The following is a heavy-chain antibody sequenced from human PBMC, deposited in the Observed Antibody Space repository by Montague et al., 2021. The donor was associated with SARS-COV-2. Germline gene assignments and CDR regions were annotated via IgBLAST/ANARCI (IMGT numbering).Heavy chain of an antibody. CDR3: ARQDPNSKQGCYYYYYYMDV. CDR2: NYYSGST. V-gene: IGHV4-39*01. J-gene: IGHJ6*03. D-gene: IGHD4-11*01. Sequence: SETLSLTCTVSGGSVSSNSYYWVWIRPPPGMGLEWIGNNYYSGSTYSYPSLKIPVTISVATSQNPFSLKLISVTAADTAVYSCARQDPNSKQGCYYYYYYMDVWGKGTTVTVSS. CDR1: GGSVSSNSYY.